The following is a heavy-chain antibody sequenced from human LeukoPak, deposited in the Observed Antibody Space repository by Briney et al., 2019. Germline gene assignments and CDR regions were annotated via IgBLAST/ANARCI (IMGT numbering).Heavy chain of an antibody. D-gene: IGHD3-3*01. V-gene: IGHV4-59*01. CDR1: GGSISSYY. CDR3: ARVFGVIDAFDI. J-gene: IGHJ3*02. Sequence: SETLSLTCTVSGGSISSYYWSWIRQPPGKGLGWIGYIYYSGSTNYNPSLKSRVTISVDTSKNQFSLKLSSVTAADTAVYYCARVFGVIDAFDIWGQGTMVTVS. CDR2: IYYSGST.